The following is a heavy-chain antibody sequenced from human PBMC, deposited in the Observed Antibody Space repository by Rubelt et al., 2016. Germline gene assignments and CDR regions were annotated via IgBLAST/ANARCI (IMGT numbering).Heavy chain of an antibody. D-gene: IGHD5-18*01. CDR3: ARERGYGYVHLDY. J-gene: IGHJ4*02. V-gene: IGHV7-4-1*02. CDR1: GYSFATYP. Sequence: QVQLVQSGSELKKPGASVKVSCKASGYSFATYPMNWVRQAPGQGLEWMGWINTITETPTYAQGFTGRFVLSLDTSVSTAYLQITSLKPEDTAIYYCARERGYGYVHLDYWGQGSPVTVSS. CDR2: INTITETP.